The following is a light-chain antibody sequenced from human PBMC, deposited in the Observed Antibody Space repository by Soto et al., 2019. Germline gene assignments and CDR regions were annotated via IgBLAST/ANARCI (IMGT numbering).Light chain of an antibody. CDR2: DVN. V-gene: IGLV2-14*01. J-gene: IGLJ1*01. CDR3: SSYTSSNTLYV. CDR1: SSDVGGYNY. Sequence: LAQPAPVSGSPGQSITISCTGTSSDVGGYNYVSWYQQHPGKAPKLMIYDVNNRPSGVSDRFSGSKSGNTASLTISGLQAEDEANYFCSSYTSSNTLYVLGAGTKVTV.